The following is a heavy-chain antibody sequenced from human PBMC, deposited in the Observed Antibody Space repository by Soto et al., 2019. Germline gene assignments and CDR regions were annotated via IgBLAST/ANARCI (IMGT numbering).Heavy chain of an antibody. CDR1: GFTFNNYG. Sequence: QVQLVESGGGVVQPGRSLRLSCAASGFTFNNYGMHWVRQAPGKGLEGVAVISYDGSNKYYGDYVKSRFSISRDNSKNTWYLKVNTLRAEDTAGYYCAMSGKGKQWLLHYWGQGTLVAVSS. D-gene: IGHD6-19*01. J-gene: IGHJ4*02. CDR2: ISYDGSNK. V-gene: IGHV3-30*03. CDR3: AMSGKGKQWLLHY.